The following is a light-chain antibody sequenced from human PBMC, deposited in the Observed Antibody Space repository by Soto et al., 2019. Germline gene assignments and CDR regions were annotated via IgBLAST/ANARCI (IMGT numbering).Light chain of an antibody. CDR3: QQYGSSSPMYT. Sequence: EIVLTQSPGTLSLSPGERATLSCRASQSVSSSYLAWYQQKPGQAPSLLIYGASRRATGIPDKFSGSGSGTVFTLTISRLEPEDFAVYYCQQYGSSSPMYTFGQGTKLEIK. V-gene: IGKV3-20*01. J-gene: IGKJ2*01. CDR2: GAS. CDR1: QSVSSSY.